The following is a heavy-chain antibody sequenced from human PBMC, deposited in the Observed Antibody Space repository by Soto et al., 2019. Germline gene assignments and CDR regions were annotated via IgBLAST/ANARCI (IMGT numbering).Heavy chain of an antibody. CDR2: MDPHSGNT. V-gene: IGHV1-8*01. D-gene: IGHD1-7*01. J-gene: IGHJ6*02. CDR3: ARGEAGTTLILYYYYGMDV. Sequence: QVQXVXSGXXXXXXXXXVKXSCXAXXYXXXXXXIXWXXXAXXXXXXWXGXMDPHSGNTGYAQKFQGRVTMTRNTSISTAYMELSSLRSEDTAVYYCARGEAGTTLILYYYYGMDVWGQGTTVTVSS. CDR1: XYXXXXXX.